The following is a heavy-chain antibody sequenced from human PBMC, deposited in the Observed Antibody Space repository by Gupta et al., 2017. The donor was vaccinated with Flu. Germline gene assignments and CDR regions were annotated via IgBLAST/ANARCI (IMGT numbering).Heavy chain of an antibody. V-gene: IGHV4-61*02. D-gene: IGHD1-26*01. CDR2: IYTSGST. J-gene: IGHJ4*02. Sequence: QVQLQESGPGLVKPSQTLSLTCTVSGGSISSGSYYWSWIRQPAGKGLEWIGRIYTSGSTNYNPSLKSRVTISVDTSKNQFSLKLSSVTAADTAVYYCARDSGSYPMDYWGQGTLVTVSS. CDR1: GGSISSGSYY. CDR3: ARDSGSYPMDY.